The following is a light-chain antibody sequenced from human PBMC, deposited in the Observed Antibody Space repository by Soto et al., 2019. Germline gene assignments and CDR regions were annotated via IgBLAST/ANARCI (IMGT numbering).Light chain of an antibody. Sequence: QSALTQPPSASGAPGQRVTIPCSGSSSNIGGNSVSWYQQLPGTAPKLLIYRNDQRPSGVPDRFSGSKSGTSASLAISGLRSEDEADYYCAAWDDSLSGFYVFGTGTKVTVL. J-gene: IGLJ1*01. CDR3: AAWDDSLSGFYV. V-gene: IGLV1-47*01. CDR2: RND. CDR1: SSNIGGNS.